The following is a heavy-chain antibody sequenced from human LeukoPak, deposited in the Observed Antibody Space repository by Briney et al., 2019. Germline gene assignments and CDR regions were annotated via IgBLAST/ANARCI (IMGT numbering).Heavy chain of an antibody. V-gene: IGHV3-23*01. CDR3: AKGRNDYKYYFDY. D-gene: IGHD5-24*01. CDR2: ISASGGST. CDR1: GFTFSSYA. J-gene: IGHJ4*02. Sequence: GGSLRLSCATSGFTFSSYAMSWVRQAPGKGLEWVSLISASGGSTYYADSVKGRFTISRDNSKNTLYLQMSSLRAEDTAVYYCAKGRNDYKYYFDYWGQGTLVTVSS.